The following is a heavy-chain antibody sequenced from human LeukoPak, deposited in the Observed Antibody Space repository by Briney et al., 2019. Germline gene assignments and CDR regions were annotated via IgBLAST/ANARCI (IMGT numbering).Heavy chain of an antibody. Sequence: ASVKVSCKASGYTFTSYYMHWVRQAPGQGLEWMGIINPSGGSTSYAQKFQGRVTMTRDTSTSTAYMELRSLRSDDTAVYYCARGFPPRRQYDSSGYYSYYFDYWGQGTLVTVSS. J-gene: IGHJ4*02. CDR1: GYTFTSYY. V-gene: IGHV1-46*01. CDR2: INPSGGST. CDR3: ARGFPPRRQYDSSGYYSYYFDY. D-gene: IGHD3-22*01.